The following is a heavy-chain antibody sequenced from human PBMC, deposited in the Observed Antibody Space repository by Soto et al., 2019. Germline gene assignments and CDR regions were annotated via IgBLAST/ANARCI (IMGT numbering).Heavy chain of an antibody. CDR1: GFTFSSYG. CDR3: AKDLLVRAYYGMDV. V-gene: IGHV3-30*18. Sequence: GGSLRLSCAASGFTFSSYGMHWVRQAPGKGLEWVAVISYDGSNKYYADSVKGRFTISRDNSKNTLYLQMNSLRAEDTAVYYCAKDLLVRAYYGMDVWGQGTTVTVSS. CDR2: ISYDGSNK. J-gene: IGHJ6*02. D-gene: IGHD6-13*01.